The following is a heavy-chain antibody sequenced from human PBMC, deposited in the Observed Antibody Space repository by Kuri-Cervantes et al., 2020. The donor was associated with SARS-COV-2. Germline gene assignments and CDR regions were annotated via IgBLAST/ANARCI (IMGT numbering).Heavy chain of an antibody. Sequence: SETLSLTCAVSGDTIGGGGAISGGGYYWGWIRQPPGKGLEWIGSIYYSGSTYYNPSLKSRVTISVDTSKNQFSLKLSSVTAADTAVYYCARQMMSSITIFGVVITRNWFDPWGQGTLVTVSS. V-gene: IGHV4-39*01. CDR1: GGAISGGGYY. D-gene: IGHD3-3*01. CDR3: ARQMMSSITIFGVVITRNWFDP. J-gene: IGHJ5*02. CDR2: IYYSGST.